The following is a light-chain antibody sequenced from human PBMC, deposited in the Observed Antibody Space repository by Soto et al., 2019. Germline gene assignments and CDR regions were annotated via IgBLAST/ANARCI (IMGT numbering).Light chain of an antibody. CDR1: QSVSSN. Sequence: VLTQSPATLSVSPGERATLSCRASQSVSSNLAWYQQKPGPAPRLLLYGASTRATGIPARSSGSGSGTEFTLTISSLQSEDFAVYYCQQYNNWPLSITFGQGTRVEIK. CDR2: GAS. J-gene: IGKJ5*01. CDR3: QQYNNWPLSIT. V-gene: IGKV3-15*01.